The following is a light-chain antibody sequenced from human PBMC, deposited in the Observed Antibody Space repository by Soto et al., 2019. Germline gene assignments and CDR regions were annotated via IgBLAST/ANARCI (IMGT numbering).Light chain of an antibody. CDR3: QQYNSHWT. CDR1: QSISTW. V-gene: IGKV1-5*03. CDR2: EAS. J-gene: IGKJ1*01. Sequence: DIQMTQFPSTLSASVGDRVTITCRASQSISTWVAWYQQKPGKAPKLLIYEASSLEGGVPSRFSGSGSGTDFTLTISSLQPDDFATYFCQQYNSHWTFGQGTKVEVK.